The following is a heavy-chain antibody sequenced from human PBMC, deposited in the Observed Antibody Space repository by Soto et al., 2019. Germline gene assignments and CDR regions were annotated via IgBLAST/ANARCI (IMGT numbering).Heavy chain of an antibody. CDR3: AKGLSKNYYYPFDF. Sequence: PGGSLRLSCTASGFTFSDYAMAWVRQAPGKGLEWVSTISGGSSVTYYGDSVKGRFTISRDNAKKTLFLQLNRLSADDTATYYCAKGLSKNYYYPFDFWGQGTQVTVSS. CDR1: GFTFSDYA. V-gene: IGHV3-23*01. CDR2: ISGGSSVT. J-gene: IGHJ4*02. D-gene: IGHD3-10*01.